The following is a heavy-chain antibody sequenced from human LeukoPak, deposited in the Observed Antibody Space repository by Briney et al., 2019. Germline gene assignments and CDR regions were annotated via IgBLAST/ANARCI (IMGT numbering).Heavy chain of an antibody. CDR3: ITGDYDFWSGFYSPNHYFDY. D-gene: IGHD3-3*01. CDR1: GFTFTSAW. Sequence: GGSLRLSCAASGFTFTSAWMSWVRQAPGKGLEWVGRIKGKTAAGAPDYVTSVKGRFTISRDDSKNTLFLQMNSLKTEDTAVYYCITGDYDFWSGFYSPNHYFDYWGQGTLVTVSS. J-gene: IGHJ4*02. CDR2: IKGKTAAGAP. V-gene: IGHV3-15*01.